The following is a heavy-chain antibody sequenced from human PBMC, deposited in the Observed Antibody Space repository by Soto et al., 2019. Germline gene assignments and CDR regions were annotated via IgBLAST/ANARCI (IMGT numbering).Heavy chain of an antibody. Sequence: GGSLRLSCAASGFTFSSYAMHWVRQAPGKGLEWVAVISYDGSNKYYADSVKGRFTISRDNSKNTLYLQMNSLRAEDTAVYYCARDQWFRESSRVYYYGMDVWGQGTTVTVSS. J-gene: IGHJ6*02. D-gene: IGHD3-10*01. CDR2: ISYDGSNK. CDR1: GFTFSSYA. V-gene: IGHV3-30-3*01. CDR3: ARDQWFRESSRVYYYGMDV.